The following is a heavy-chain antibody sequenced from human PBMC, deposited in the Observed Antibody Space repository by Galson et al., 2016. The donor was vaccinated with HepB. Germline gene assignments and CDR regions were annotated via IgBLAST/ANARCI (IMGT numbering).Heavy chain of an antibody. Sequence: SLRLSCAASGFPFNNPGMHWVRQAPGKGLEWVAADSVHGGRKFYADSVKGRSTISRDNSNTMLFLQMNSLRADDTAVYYCAKIHEHGPPVGCSVDDWGQGTLVSVSS. CDR3: AKIHEHGPPVGCSVDD. CDR1: GFPFNNPG. V-gene: IGHV3-30*18. J-gene: IGHJ4*02. D-gene: IGHD3-10*02. CDR2: DSVHGGRK.